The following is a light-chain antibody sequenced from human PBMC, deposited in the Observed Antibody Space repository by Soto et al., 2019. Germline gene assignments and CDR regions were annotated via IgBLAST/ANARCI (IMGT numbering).Light chain of an antibody. Sequence: DIQMTQSPSSLSASVGARVTIICQARHDITSYLNWYQHKPGKAPKLLIYDASILKAGVPSRFSRSGSGTDFTFTISSLQPEHVATYYCQKCDYLPIFGPGTTVDLK. V-gene: IGKV1-33*01. CDR2: DAS. J-gene: IGKJ3*01. CDR3: QKCDYLPI. CDR1: HDITSY.